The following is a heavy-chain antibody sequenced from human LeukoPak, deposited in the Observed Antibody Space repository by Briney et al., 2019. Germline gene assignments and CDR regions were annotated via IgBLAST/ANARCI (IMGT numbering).Heavy chain of an antibody. V-gene: IGHV3-23*01. D-gene: IGHD2-15*01. CDR2: ISGSGGST. CDR1: GFTFSSYA. J-gene: IGHJ4*02. Sequence: GXXRLSCAASGFTFSSYAMSWVRQAPGKGLEWVSAISGSGGSTYYADSVKGRFTISRDNSKNTLYLQMNSLRAEDTAVYYCAKSGRRGYCSGGSRCSGNYFDYWGQGALVTVSS. CDR3: AKSGRRGYCSGGSRCSGNYFDY.